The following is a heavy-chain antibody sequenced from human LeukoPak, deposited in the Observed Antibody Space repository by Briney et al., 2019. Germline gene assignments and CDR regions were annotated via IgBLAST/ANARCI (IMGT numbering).Heavy chain of an antibody. J-gene: IGHJ5*02. CDR3: ARVLVGAIWFDP. CDR2: IIPIFGTA. D-gene: IGHD1-26*01. V-gene: IGHV1-69*13. CDR1: GGTFSSYA. Sequence: SVKVSCKASGGTFSSYAISWVRQAPGQGLEWMGGIIPIFGTANYAQKFQGRVTITADESTSTAYMELSSLRSEDTAVYYCARVLVGAIWFDPWGQGTLVTVSS.